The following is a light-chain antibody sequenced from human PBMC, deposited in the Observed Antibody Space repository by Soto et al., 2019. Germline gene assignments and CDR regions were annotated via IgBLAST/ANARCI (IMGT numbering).Light chain of an antibody. J-gene: IGLJ1*01. CDR2: SNT. Sequence: QSVLTQPPSVSGAPGQRVTISCTGSNSNIGAGFGVQWYQQFPRTAPRLLIYSNTNRPSGVPDRFSASKSGTSASLAITGLRAEDEADYYCSSYTSSSTLVFGTGTKVTVL. CDR1: NSNIGAGFG. V-gene: IGLV1-40*01. CDR3: SSYTSSSTLV.